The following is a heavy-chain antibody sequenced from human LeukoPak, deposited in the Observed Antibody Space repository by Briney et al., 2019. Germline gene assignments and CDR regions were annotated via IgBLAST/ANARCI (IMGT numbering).Heavy chain of an antibody. D-gene: IGHD5-18*01. CDR3: AKASGYRYGNFDY. CDR2: ISGSGGST. V-gene: IGHV3-23*01. CDR1: GFTFSSYG. J-gene: IGHJ4*02. Sequence: PGGSLRLSCAASGFTFSSYGMSWVRQAPGKGLEWVSAISGSGGSTYYADSVKGRFTISRDNSKNTLYLQMNSLRAEDTAVYYCAKASGYRYGNFDYWGQGTLVTVSS.